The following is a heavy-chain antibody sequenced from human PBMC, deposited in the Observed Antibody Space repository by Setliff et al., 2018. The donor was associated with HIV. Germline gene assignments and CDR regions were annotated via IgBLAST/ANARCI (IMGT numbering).Heavy chain of an antibody. CDR3: ARVPRITTLRNAFDI. Sequence: SETLSLTCTVSGDSISGGGYFWSWVRQHPGKGLEWIGYIYYTGNSYYNPSLKSRITISIDTSKNQFSLNLNSVTAADTAVYYCARVPRITTLRNAFDIWGQGTMVTVSS. CDR2: IYYTGNS. J-gene: IGHJ3*02. D-gene: IGHD3-10*01. CDR1: GDSISGGGYF. V-gene: IGHV4-31*03.